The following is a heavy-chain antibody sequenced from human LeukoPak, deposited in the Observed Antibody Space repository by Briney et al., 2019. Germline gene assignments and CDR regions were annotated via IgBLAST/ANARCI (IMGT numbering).Heavy chain of an antibody. CDR3: ARSCSGGSCYSGGEYYYYGMDV. V-gene: IGHV3-48*03. CDR1: GFTFSSYE. CDR2: ISSSGSTI. J-gene: IGHJ6*02. D-gene: IGHD2-15*01. Sequence: GGSLRLSCAASGFTFSSYEMNWVRQAPGKGLEWVSYISSSGSTIYYADSVKGRFTISRDNAKNSLYLQMNSLRAEDTAVYYCARSCSGGSCYSGGEYYYYGMDVWGQGTTVTVSS.